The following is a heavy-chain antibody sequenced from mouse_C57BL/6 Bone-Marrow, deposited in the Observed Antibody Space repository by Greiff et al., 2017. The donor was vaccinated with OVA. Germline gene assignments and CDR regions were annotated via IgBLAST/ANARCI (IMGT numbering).Heavy chain of an antibody. J-gene: IGHJ2*01. CDR3: ASDMVTTGTDY. Sequence: VKLVESGPGLVAPSQSLSITCTVSGFSLTSYGVDWVRQSPGKGLEWLGVIWGVGSTNYNSALKSRLSISKDNSKSQVFLKMNSLQTDDTAMYYCASDMVTTGTDYWGQGTTLTVSS. CDR2: IWGVGST. D-gene: IGHD2-2*01. V-gene: IGHV2-6*01. CDR1: GFSLTSYG.